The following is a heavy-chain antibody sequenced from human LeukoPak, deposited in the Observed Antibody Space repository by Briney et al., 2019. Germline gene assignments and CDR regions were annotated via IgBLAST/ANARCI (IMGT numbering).Heavy chain of an antibody. Sequence: PGGSLRLSCGAPGFTFSDYWMHWVRQAPGKGLEWVSSISSSGSYISYPDSVKGRFTISRDNAKNALFLQMNSLRAEDTAVYYCARVGCRGGSCASRGDYYYGMDVWGQGTTVTVSS. CDR3: ARVGCRGGSCASRGDYYYGMDV. D-gene: IGHD2-15*01. J-gene: IGHJ6*02. CDR2: ISSSGSYI. CDR1: GFTFSDYW. V-gene: IGHV3-21*01.